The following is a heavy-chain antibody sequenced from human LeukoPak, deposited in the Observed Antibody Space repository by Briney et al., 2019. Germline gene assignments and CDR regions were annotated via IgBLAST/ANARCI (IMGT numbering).Heavy chain of an antibody. J-gene: IGHJ4*02. Sequence: PESMSLTCTISGGSIGGDHWSWVRQAPGKGLEWIGYISYTGSKSYNPSLRNRVTISLTTSENQFSLRLTSVTAADTAVYYCTRAVTGTSMVDYWGQGTLVAVSS. D-gene: IGHD6-19*01. CDR2: ISYTGSK. CDR3: TRAVTGTSMVDY. V-gene: IGHV4-59*08. CDR1: GGSIGGDH.